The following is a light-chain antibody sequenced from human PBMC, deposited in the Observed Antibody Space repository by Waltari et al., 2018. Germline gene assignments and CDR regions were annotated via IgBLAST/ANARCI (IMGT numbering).Light chain of an antibody. V-gene: IGKV3-20*01. J-gene: IGKJ2*01. CDR2: AAS. CDR1: QTIRNNY. Sequence: EIVLTQSPGTLALSPGERAALSCRASQTIRNNYVAWYQQKPGQAPTLLIYAASSRATGIPDRFSGSGSATDFTLTISRLEPEDFAMYYCQQYGNLSRTFGQGTKLEI. CDR3: QQYGNLSRT.